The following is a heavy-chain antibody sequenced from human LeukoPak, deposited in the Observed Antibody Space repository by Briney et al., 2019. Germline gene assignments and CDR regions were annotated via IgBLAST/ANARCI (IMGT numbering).Heavy chain of an antibody. CDR1: GFTFSSYG. V-gene: IGHV3-30*02. J-gene: IGHJ3*02. CDR2: IRYDGSHK. Sequence: GGSLRLSCAASGFTFSSYGMHWVRQAPGKGLEWVTFIRYDGSHKYYADSVKGRFTISRDNSKNTLYLQMNSLRAEDTAVYYCAKGKVELDAFDIWGQGTMVTVSS. CDR3: AKGKVELDAFDI. D-gene: IGHD1-7*01.